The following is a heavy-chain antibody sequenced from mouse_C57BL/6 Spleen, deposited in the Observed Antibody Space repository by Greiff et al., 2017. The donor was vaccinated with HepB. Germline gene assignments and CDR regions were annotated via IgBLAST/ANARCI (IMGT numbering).Heavy chain of an antibody. V-gene: IGHV1-69*01. Sequence: VQLQQPGAELVMPGASVKLSCKASGYTFTSYWMHWVKQRPGQGLEWIGEIDPSDSYTNYNQKFKGKSTLTVDKSSSTAYMQLSSLTSEDSAVYYCARENYFDYWGQGTTLTVSS. CDR2: IDPSDSYT. CDR1: GYTFTSYW. J-gene: IGHJ2*01. CDR3: ARENYFDY.